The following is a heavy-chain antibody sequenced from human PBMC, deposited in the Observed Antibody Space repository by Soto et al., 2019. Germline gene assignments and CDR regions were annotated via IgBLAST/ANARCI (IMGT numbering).Heavy chain of an antibody. Sequence: QVQLQESGPGVVKPSQTLSLTCNVSGGSITSVDYYWSWLRQSPGKGLEWIGYFYHSGTTHYNPSLARRVSISADTSKNQLSLRLSSVTVADTAVYYCARTYYYDTKTTMFDPWGQGTQVTVSS. CDR1: GGSITSVDYY. CDR3: ARTYYYDTKTTMFDP. CDR2: FYHSGTT. D-gene: IGHD3-22*01. V-gene: IGHV4-30-4*01. J-gene: IGHJ5*02.